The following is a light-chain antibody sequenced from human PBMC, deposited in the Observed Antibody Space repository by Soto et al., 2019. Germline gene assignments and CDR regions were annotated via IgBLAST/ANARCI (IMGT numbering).Light chain of an antibody. Sequence: DIQMTQSPSTLSASVGERVTITCRASQSISAWLAWYQQKPGKAPKLLIYKASNVESGVPSRFSGSGSGTEFTLTFSSLQPDDFATYYCQQYNSYPLTFGQGTRLEIK. CDR1: QSISAW. CDR2: KAS. V-gene: IGKV1-5*03. CDR3: QQYNSYPLT. J-gene: IGKJ5*01.